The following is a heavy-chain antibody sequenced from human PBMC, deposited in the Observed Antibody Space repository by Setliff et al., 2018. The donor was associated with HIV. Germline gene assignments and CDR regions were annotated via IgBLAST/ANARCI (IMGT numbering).Heavy chain of an antibody. J-gene: IGHJ6*03. D-gene: IGHD2-2*01. CDR2: MSYSGST. Sequence: ASETLSLTCTVSGGSLGNSNYYWGWIRQPPGKGLEWIGSMSYSGSTYYNPSLKSRVTISVDTSRNQFSLNLSSVTAADTAVYYCARTRGGCMTSSCPTSYYYYYMDVWGRGTTVTSP. V-gene: IGHV4-39*01. CDR3: ARTRGGCMTSSCPTSYYYYYMDV. CDR1: GGSLGNSNYY.